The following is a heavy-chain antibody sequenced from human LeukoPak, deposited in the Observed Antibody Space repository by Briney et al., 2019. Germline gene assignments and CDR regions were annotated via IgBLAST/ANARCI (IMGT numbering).Heavy chain of an antibody. CDR2: INWNGGST. V-gene: IGHV3-20*04. J-gene: IGHJ4*02. CDR3: ARTKRARFGELSLAY. D-gene: IGHD3-10*01. CDR1: GFTFDDNG. Sequence: PGGSLRPSSAASGFTFDDNGMSWVRPPPGEGLEWVSGINWNGGSTGYTDSVKGRFTISRDNAKNSLYLQMNSLRAEDTALYYCARTKRARFGELSLAYWGQGTLVTVSS.